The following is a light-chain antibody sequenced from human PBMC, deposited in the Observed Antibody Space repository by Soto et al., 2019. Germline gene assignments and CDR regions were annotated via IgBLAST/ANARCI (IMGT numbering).Light chain of an antibody. J-gene: IGKJ4*01. V-gene: IGKV1-12*01. CDR2: SVS. CDR3: QQANSFPLLT. CDR1: QDVSGW. Sequence: DLQLTQSPSFVSASVGDRVTITCRASQDVSGWLAWYQQKPGKAPKLLVSSVSTLQSGVPSRFSGSGSGTDFTLTISSMQPEDFATYFCQQANSFPLLTFGGGTKVEIK.